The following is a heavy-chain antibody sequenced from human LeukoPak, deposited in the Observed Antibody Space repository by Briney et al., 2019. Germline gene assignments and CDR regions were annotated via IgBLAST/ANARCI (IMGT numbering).Heavy chain of an antibody. D-gene: IGHD3-10*01. J-gene: IGHJ5*02. CDR2: IYYSGNT. Sequence: PSETLSLTCTVSGDSISSSNSYWGWIRQPPGKGLEWIGSIYYSGNTYYNASLKSRVTISVDTSKNQFSLKLSSVTAADTAVYYCARITKNWFDPWGQGTLVTVSS. CDR1: GDSISSSNSY. V-gene: IGHV4-39*07. CDR3: ARITKNWFDP.